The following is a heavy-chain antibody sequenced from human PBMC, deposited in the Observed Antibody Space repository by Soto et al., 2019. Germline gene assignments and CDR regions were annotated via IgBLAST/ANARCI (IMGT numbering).Heavy chain of an antibody. CDR1: GFTFSTYA. Sequence: QVQLVESGGGMVQPGRSLRLSCAASGFTFSTYAMHWVRQAPGEGLEWVAVISYDGTNKYYADSVKGRFTISRDNSKNTLYLQMNSLRTEDTAVYSCAREGNYDSGGYSFGESDAFDIWGQGTMVTVSS. CDR2: ISYDGTNK. J-gene: IGHJ3*02. D-gene: IGHD3-22*01. CDR3: AREGNYDSGGYSFGESDAFDI. V-gene: IGHV3-30-3*01.